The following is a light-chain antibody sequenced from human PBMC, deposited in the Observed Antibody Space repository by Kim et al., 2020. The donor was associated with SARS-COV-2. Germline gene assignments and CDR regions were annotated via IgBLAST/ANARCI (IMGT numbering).Light chain of an antibody. J-gene: IGKJ3*01. CDR1: QSVSSN. CDR2: SAS. CDR3: QQFNNWPRT. V-gene: IGKV3-15*01. Sequence: IVMTQSPATLSVSPGERATLSCRASQSVSSNLAWYQQKPGQAPRLLIFSASTRATGIPARFSGSGSGTEFTLTISSLQSEDFAIYYCQQFNNWPRTFGPGTKWISN.